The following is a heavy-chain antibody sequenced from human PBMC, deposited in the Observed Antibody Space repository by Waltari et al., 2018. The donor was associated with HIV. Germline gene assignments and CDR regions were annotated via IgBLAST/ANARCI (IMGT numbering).Heavy chain of an antibody. CDR1: GYAFTTFY. Sequence: QVQLLQSGADAKKPGASVRLSCKDSGYAFTTFYIHWLRQAPGQSPEWMGIVNPTSGTTSYTQRFQGRVTMARDTSTSTAYMELTGLKSEDTAFYYCARGGPLSGPATPFDRWGQGTLITVSS. V-gene: IGHV1-46*01. CDR3: ARGGPLSGPATPFDR. CDR2: VNPTSGTT. J-gene: IGHJ5*02.